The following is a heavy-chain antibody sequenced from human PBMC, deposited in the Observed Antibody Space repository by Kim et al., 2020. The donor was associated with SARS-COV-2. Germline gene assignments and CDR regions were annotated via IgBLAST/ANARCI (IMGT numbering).Heavy chain of an antibody. CDR3: ARVGAMEDFDY. V-gene: IGHV4-4*02. CDR2: T. Sequence: TNYTPYLKRRVTISVDKSQNQFSLKLSSVTAADTAVYYCARVGAMEDFDYWGQGTLVTVSS. J-gene: IGHJ4*02. D-gene: IGHD5-18*01.